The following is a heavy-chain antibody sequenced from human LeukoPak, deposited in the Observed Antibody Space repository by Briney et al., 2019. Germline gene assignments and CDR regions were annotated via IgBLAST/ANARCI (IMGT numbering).Heavy chain of an antibody. V-gene: IGHV4-39*01. J-gene: IGHJ5*02. D-gene: IGHD6-19*01. CDR1: GGSISSSSYY. CDR2: IYYSGST. CDR3: ASAVAGARDNWFDP. Sequence: SETLSLTCTVSGGSISSSSYYWGWIRQPPGKGLEWIGSIYYSGSTYYNPSLKSRVTISVDTSKNQFSLKLSSVTAADTAVYYCASAVAGARDNWFDPWGQGTLVTVSS.